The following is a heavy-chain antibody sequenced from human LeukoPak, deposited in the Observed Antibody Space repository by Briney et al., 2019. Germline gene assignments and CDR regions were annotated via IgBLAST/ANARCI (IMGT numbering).Heavy chain of an antibody. J-gene: IGHJ4*02. CDR2: IYSGGST. V-gene: IGHV3-66*04. CDR3: AGQTYYYDSSGKGYFDY. Sequence: GGSLRLSCAASGFTVSSDYMSWVRQAPGKGLEWVSVIYSGGSTYYADSVKGRFTISRDNSKNTLYLQMNSLRAEDTAVYYCAGQTYYYDSSGKGYFDYWGQGTLVTVSS. CDR1: GFTVSSDY. D-gene: IGHD3-22*01.